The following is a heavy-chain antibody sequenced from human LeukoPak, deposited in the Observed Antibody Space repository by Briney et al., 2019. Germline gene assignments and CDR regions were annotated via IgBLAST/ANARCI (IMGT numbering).Heavy chain of an antibody. J-gene: IGHJ4*02. V-gene: IGHV1-2*02. CDR1: GYTFTGYY. Sequence: GASVKVSCKASGYTFTGYYMHWVRQAPGQGLEWMGWINPNSGGTNYAQKLQGRVTMTTDTSTSTAYMELRSLRSDDTAVYYCARDPGEQWPPPFDYWGQGTLVTVSS. CDR3: ARDPGEQWPPPFDY. CDR2: INPNSGGT. D-gene: IGHD6-19*01.